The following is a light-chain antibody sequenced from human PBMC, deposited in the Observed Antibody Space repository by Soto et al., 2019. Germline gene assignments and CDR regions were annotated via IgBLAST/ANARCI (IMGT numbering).Light chain of an antibody. Sequence: EIVLTQSPGTLSLSPGERATLSCRASQSVSSSYLAWYQQKPGQAPRLLIYGASSRATGIPDRFSGSGSGTDFTLAISRLEPEDFAVYYCQHYDGSPFTFGPGTKVAIK. CDR1: QSVSSSY. CDR3: QHYDGSPFT. V-gene: IGKV3-20*01. J-gene: IGKJ3*01. CDR2: GAS.